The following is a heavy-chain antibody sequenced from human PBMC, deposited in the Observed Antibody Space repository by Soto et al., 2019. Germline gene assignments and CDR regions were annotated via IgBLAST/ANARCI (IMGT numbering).Heavy chain of an antibody. CDR2: IYWDDDK. Sequence: QXXLKXXGPXXVKPXQXLTXXCTXXGFSXSTXXXXXXXXXXXXXXAXXXLALIYWDDDKRFSPSLKSRLTITKDTSKNQVVLTMTNMXXVDTAXYYXXXIXXXXXXXXXXXFXYWGQGTLVTVSS. CDR3: XXIXXXXXXXXXXXFXY. J-gene: IGHJ4*02. CDR1: GFSXSTXXXX. V-gene: IGHV2-5*02.